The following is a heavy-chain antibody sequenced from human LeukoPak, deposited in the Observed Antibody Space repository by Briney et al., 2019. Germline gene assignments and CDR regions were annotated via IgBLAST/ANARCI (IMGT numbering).Heavy chain of an antibody. CDR2: SSVDGYTT. Sequence: PGGSLRLSCAAPGFTFDDYAIHWVRHAPGKGLERVSLSSVDGYTTYYADSVKGRFTISRDNSKNSLFLQMNSLGTEDTAFYYCVTGVHISAGFDYWGQGTLVTVSS. CDR3: VTGVHISAGFDY. V-gene: IGHV3-43*02. D-gene: IGHD6-25*01. CDR1: GFTFDDYA. J-gene: IGHJ4*02.